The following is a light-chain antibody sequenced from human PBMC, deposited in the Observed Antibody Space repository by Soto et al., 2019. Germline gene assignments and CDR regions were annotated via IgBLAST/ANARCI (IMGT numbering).Light chain of an antibody. CDR2: EVS. CDR3: SSYTSRSTLV. V-gene: IGLV2-14*01. J-gene: IGLJ3*02. Sequence: QSALTQPASVSGSPGQSITISCTGTNSDVGGYNYVSWYQQRPGKAPKLIIFEVSARPSGVSNRFSGSKSGNTASLTISGLQAEDAADYFCSSYTSRSTLVFGVGTKVTVL. CDR1: NSDVGGYNY.